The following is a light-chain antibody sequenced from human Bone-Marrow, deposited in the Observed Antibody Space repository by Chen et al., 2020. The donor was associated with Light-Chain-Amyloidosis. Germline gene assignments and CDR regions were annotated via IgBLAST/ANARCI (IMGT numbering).Light chain of an antibody. CDR1: DLPTKY. J-gene: IGLJ2*01. CDR2: RDT. CDR3: QAADSSGTYEVI. V-gene: IGLV3-25*03. Sequence: SYELTQPPSVSVSPGQTARITCSGDDLPTKYAYWYQQKPGQAPVLVIHRDTERPSGITERFSGSSSGRTARLTISGVQAEDEADYHCQAADSSGTYEVIFGGGTNLTVL.